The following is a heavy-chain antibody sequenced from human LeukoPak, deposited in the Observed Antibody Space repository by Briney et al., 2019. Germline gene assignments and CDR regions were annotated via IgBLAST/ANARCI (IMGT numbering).Heavy chain of an antibody. Sequence: GGSLRLSCAASEFTFSSYWMHWVRQAPGKGLVWVSRINGDGSSTSYADSVKGRFTISRDNAKNTLYLQMNSLRAEDTAVYYCARDRGYVMDVWGQGTTVTVSS. D-gene: IGHD5-24*01. CDR2: INGDGSST. CDR1: EFTFSSYW. V-gene: IGHV3-74*01. J-gene: IGHJ6*02. CDR3: ARDRGYVMDV.